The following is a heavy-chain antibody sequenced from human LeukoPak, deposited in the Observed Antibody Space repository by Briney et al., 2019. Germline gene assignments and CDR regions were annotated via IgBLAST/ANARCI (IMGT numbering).Heavy chain of an antibody. CDR2: IYSGGNT. V-gene: IGHV3-53*05. Sequence: GGSLRLSCAASGFTVSSNYMSWVRQAPGKGLEWVSVIYSGGNTYYADSVKGRFTISRDNSKNTLYLQMNSLRAEDTAVYYCAKARETNWFDPWGQGTLVTVSS. CDR3: AKARETNWFDP. D-gene: IGHD1-26*01. CDR1: GFTVSSNY. J-gene: IGHJ5*02.